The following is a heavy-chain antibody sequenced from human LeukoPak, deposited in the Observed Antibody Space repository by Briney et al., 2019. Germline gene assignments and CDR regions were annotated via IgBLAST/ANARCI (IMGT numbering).Heavy chain of an antibody. Sequence: SETLSLTXAVYGGSFSGYYWSWIRQPPGKGLEWIGEINHSGSTNYNPSLKSRVTISVDTSKNQFSLKLSSVTAADTAVYYCASGFYDSSGYYYDAFDIWGQGTMVTVSS. D-gene: IGHD3-22*01. CDR1: GGSFSGYY. V-gene: IGHV4-34*01. CDR2: INHSGST. CDR3: ASGFYDSSGYYYDAFDI. J-gene: IGHJ3*02.